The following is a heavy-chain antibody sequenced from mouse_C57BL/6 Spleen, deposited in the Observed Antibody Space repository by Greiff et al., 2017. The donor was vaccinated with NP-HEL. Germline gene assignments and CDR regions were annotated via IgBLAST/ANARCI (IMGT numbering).Heavy chain of an antibody. CDR1: GYTFTSYT. D-gene: IGHD1-1*01. CDR3: ARRITTVVATRDY. CDR2: INPSSGYT. J-gene: IGHJ2*01. Sequence: VQLVESGAELARPGASVKMSCKASGYTFTSYTMHWVKQRPGQGLEWIGYINPSSGYTKYNQKFKDKATLTADKSSSTAYMQLSSLTSEDSAVYYCARRITTVVATRDYWGQGTTLTVSS. V-gene: IGHV1-4*01.